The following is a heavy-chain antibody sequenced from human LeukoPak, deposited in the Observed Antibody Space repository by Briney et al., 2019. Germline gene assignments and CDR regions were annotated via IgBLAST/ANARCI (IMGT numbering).Heavy chain of an antibody. CDR1: GFTFSSYA. D-gene: IGHD2-21*01. J-gene: IGHJ4*02. Sequence: GGSLRLSCAASGFTFSSYALSWVRQAPAKGLEWVSAISGSGGSTYYADSVKGRFTISRDNSKNTLYLQMNSLRAEDTAVYYCAKFLPTHIVVANYYFDYWGQGTLVTVSS. CDR3: AKFLPTHIVVANYYFDY. V-gene: IGHV3-23*01. CDR2: ISGSGGST.